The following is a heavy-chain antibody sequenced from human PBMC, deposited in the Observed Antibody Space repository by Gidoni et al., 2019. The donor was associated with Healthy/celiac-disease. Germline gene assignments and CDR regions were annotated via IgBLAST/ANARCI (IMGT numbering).Heavy chain of an antibody. V-gene: IGHV3-30-3*01. CDR1: GFTFSSYA. CDR3: ARDQSGYNYGPFDY. J-gene: IGHJ4*02. CDR2: ISYDGSNK. D-gene: IGHD5-12*01. Sequence: QVQLVESGGGVVPPGRSLRLPCAASGFTFSSYAMHWVRQAPGKGLEWVAVISYDGSNKYYADSVKGRFTIARDNSKNTLYLQMNSLRAEDTAVYYCARDQSGYNYGPFDYWGQGTLVTVSS.